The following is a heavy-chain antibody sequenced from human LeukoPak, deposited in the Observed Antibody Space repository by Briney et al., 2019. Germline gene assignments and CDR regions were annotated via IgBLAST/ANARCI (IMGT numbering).Heavy chain of an antibody. J-gene: IGHJ5*02. CDR1: GVSISSYY. D-gene: IGHD3-10*01. CDR2: IYYSGST. V-gene: IGHV4-59*08. CDR3: ARHGSVRSPLGP. Sequence: SETLSLTCTVSGVSISSYYWSWIRQPPGKGLEWIGYIYYSGSTNYNPSLKSRVTISVDTSKNQFSLNLRSVTAADTAVYYCARHGSVRSPLGPWGQGTLVTVSS.